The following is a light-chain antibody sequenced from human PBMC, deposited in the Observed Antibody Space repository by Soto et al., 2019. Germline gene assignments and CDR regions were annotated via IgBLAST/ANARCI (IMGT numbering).Light chain of an antibody. CDR1: QSVLYSSNNRDC. CDR3: QQYYSTMYT. V-gene: IGKV4-1*01. J-gene: IGKJ2*01. CDR2: WAS. Sequence: DIVMTQSPDSLAVSLGERATINCKSSQSVLYSSNNRDCLAWYQQKPGLPPKLLIYWASIRASGVPDRFSGGGSGTDFTLTISSLQAEDVAVYYCQQYYSTMYTFGQGTKVDIK.